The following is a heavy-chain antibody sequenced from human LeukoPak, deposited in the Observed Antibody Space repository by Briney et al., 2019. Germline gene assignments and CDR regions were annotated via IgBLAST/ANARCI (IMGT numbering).Heavy chain of an antibody. J-gene: IGHJ4*02. D-gene: IGHD2-2*01. V-gene: IGHV3-30*18. CDR1: GFTFSSYG. CDR2: ISYDGSNK. CDR3: AKDVLSYCSSTSCYRYYFDY. Sequence: PGGSLRLSCAASGFTFSSYGMHWVRQAPGKGLEWVAVISYDGSNKYYADSVKGRFTISRDNSKNTLYLQMNSLRAEDTAVYYCAKDVLSYCSSTSCYRYYFDYWGQGTLVTVSS.